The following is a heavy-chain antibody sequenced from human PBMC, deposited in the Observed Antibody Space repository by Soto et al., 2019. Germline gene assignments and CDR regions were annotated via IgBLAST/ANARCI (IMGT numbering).Heavy chain of an antibody. V-gene: IGHV5-51*01. J-gene: IGHJ6*02. Sequence: GESLHISGKSYGYSFTTYWIAWVRQMPGKGLEWMGSIHPGESDARYSPSFQGQVTISADRSITTAYLQWSSLKASDTAMYYCARHEATYYNFYGMDVWGQGTTVTVSS. CDR1: GYSFTTYW. CDR3: ARHEATYYNFYGMDV. CDR2: IHPGESDA.